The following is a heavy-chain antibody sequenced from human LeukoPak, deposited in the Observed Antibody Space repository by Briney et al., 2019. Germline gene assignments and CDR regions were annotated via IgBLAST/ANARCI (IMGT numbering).Heavy chain of an antibody. CDR2: ISGSGDST. CDR3: AKAPVATIRRNWFDP. J-gene: IGHJ5*02. D-gene: IGHD2-2*01. Sequence: GGSLRLSCAASGFTFSSYTMSWVRQAPGKGLEWVSAISGSGDSTYYADSVKGRFTISRDNSKNTLYLQVNSLRAEDTAVYYCAKAPVATIRRNWFDPWGQGTLVTVSS. V-gene: IGHV3-23*01. CDR1: GFTFSSYT.